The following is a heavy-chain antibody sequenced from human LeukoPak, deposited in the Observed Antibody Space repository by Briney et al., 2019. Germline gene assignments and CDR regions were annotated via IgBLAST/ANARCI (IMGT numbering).Heavy chain of an antibody. CDR2: IRYDGSNK. CDR3: AKDPVAPYYDFWSGYYTGLD. Sequence: GGSLRLSCAASGFTFSSYGMHWVRQAPGKGLEWVAFIRYDGSNKYYADSVKGRFTISRDNSKNTLYLQMNSLRAEDTAVYYCAKDPVAPYYDFWSGYYTGLDWGQGTLVTVSS. V-gene: IGHV3-30*02. D-gene: IGHD3-3*01. CDR1: GFTFSSYG. J-gene: IGHJ4*02.